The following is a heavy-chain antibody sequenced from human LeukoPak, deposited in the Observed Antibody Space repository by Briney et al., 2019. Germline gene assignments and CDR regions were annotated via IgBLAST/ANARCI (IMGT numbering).Heavy chain of an antibody. CDR2: MNPNSGNT. V-gene: IGHV1-8*01. J-gene: IGHJ6*03. D-gene: IGHD6-6*01. CDR1: GYTFTSYD. Sequence: ASVKVSCKASGYTFTSYDINWVRQATGQGLEWMGWMNPNSGNTGYAQKFQGRVTMTRDTSISTVYMEVSRLRSDDTAVYYCAREESIRGTYYMDVWGQGTTVTVSS. CDR3: AREESIRGTYYMDV.